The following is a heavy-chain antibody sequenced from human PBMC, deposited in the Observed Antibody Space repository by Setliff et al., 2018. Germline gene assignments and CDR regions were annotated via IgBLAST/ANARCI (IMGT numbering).Heavy chain of an antibody. CDR1: GGSISSSNW. Sequence: PSETLSLTCAVSGGSISSSNWWSWVRQPPGXXXXXXXXXXXXXXXNXXXSXXXRVTISVDKSKNQFSLKLSSVTAADTAVYYCARFRDWNYDPYFDYWGQGTLVTVSS. V-gene: IGHV4-4*02. J-gene: IGHJ4*02. D-gene: IGHD1-7*01. CDR3: ARFRDWNYDPYFDY. CDR2: XXXXXXX.